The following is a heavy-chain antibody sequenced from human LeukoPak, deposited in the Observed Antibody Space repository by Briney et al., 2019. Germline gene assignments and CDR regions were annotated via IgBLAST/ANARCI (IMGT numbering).Heavy chain of an antibody. D-gene: IGHD3-22*01. V-gene: IGHV4-59*01. CDR1: GGSISGYY. J-gene: IGHJ4*02. CDR2: IYDSGST. Sequence: PSETLSLTCTVSGGSISGYYWSWIRQPPGKGLEWIGYIYDSGSTNYNPSLKSRVTISVDTSKNQFSLKLSSVTAADTAVYYCARTREGGYDYWGQGTLVTVSS. CDR3: ARTREGGYDY.